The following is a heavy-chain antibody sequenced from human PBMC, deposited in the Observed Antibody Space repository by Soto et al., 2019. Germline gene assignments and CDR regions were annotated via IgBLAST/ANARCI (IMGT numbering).Heavy chain of an antibody. CDR2: IWYDGSNK. CDR3: ARESPPSYYYGSGSPSMDV. V-gene: IGHV3-33*01. J-gene: IGHJ6*03. CDR1: GFTFSSYG. Sequence: GGSLRLSCAASGFTFSSYGMHWVRQAPGKGPEWVAVIWYDGSNKYYADSVKGRFTISRDNSKNTLYLQMNSLRAEDTAVYYCARESPPSYYYGSGSPSMDVWGKGTTVTVSS. D-gene: IGHD3-10*01.